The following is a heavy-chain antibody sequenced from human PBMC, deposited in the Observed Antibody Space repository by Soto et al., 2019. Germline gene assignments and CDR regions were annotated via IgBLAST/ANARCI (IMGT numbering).Heavy chain of an antibody. D-gene: IGHD7-27*01. CDR2: IDWDDDK. CDR1: CFSLSTSGMC. V-gene: IGHV2-70*01. J-gene: IGHJ6*01. CDR3: APIQELTGAHPSDYYHGMEV. Sequence: PTHTLTLSCTFSCFSLSTSGMCVSWIRQPPGKALKWLALIDWDDDKYYSTSLKTRLTISKDTYKNQVVLTMTNIDTVEKATYSCAPIQELTGAHPSDYYHGMEVRGQRTTV.